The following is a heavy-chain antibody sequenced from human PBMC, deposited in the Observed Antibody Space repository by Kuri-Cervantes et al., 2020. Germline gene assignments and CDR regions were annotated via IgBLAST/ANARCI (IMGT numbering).Heavy chain of an antibody. D-gene: IGHD6-6*01. CDR1: GGTFSSYA. CDR3: AREDGSSSVAFDI. Sequence: SVKVSCKASGGTFSSYAISWVRQAPGQGLEWMGGIIPIFGTANYAQRFQGRVTITADESTSTAYMELSSLRSEDTAVYYCAREDGSSSVAFDIWGQGTMVTVSS. V-gene: IGHV1-69*13. J-gene: IGHJ3*02. CDR2: IIPIFGTA.